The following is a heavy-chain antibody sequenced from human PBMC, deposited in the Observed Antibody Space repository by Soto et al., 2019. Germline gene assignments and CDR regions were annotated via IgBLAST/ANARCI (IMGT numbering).Heavy chain of an antibody. J-gene: IGHJ5*02. CDR3: ARHPERIAEIGWFDP. CDR1: GFTFSSYS. CDR2: ISSSSSTI. Sequence: EVQLVESGGGLVQPGGSLRLSCAAFGFTFSSYSMNWVRQAPGKGLEWVSYISSSSSTIYYADSVKGRFTISRDNAKNSLYLQMNSLRAEDTAVYYCARHPERIAEIGWFDPWGQGTLDTVSS. V-gene: IGHV3-48*01. D-gene: IGHD6-13*01.